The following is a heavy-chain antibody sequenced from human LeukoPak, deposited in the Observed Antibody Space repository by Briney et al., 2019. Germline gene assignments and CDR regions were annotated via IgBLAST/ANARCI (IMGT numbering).Heavy chain of an antibody. CDR2: INHSGST. V-gene: IGHV4-34*01. D-gene: IGHD3-10*01. CDR3: ARIGGYSSDY. Sequence: SEALSLTCAVYGGSFSGYYWSWIRQPPGKGLEWIGEINHSGSTNYNPSLKSRVTISVDTSKNQFSLKLSSVTAADTAVYYCARIGGYSSDYWGQGTLVTVSS. CDR1: GGSFSGYY. J-gene: IGHJ4*02.